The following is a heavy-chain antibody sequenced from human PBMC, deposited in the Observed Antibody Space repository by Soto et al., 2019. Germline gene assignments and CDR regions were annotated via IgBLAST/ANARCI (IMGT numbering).Heavy chain of an antibody. Sequence: QVQLVESGGGVVQPGRSLRLSCAASGFTFKSYGMHWVRQAPGKGLEWVAVISYDGNNKYYADSVQGRFTISRDIPKNTLYLQLNSLSAEDTAVYYCAKEGLYKTLDYWGQGTLVTVSS. V-gene: IGHV3-30*18. J-gene: IGHJ4*02. CDR1: GFTFKSYG. D-gene: IGHD1-1*01. CDR3: AKEGLYKTLDY. CDR2: ISYDGNNK.